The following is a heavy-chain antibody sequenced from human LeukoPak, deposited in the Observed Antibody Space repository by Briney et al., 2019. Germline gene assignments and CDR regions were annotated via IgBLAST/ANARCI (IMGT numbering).Heavy chain of an antibody. CDR1: GGTFTTYA. CDR2: IIPISGAT. J-gene: IGHJ4*02. D-gene: IGHD3-9*01. Sequence: SVKVSCKTSGGTFTTYAISWVRQAPGQGLEWMGGIIPISGATNYAQKSQGRVTITADESTDTAYMELSSLRSEDTAVYYCATKIDILTASGLGPHIPHYFDYWGQGTLVTVSS. CDR3: ATKIDILTASGLGPHIPHYFDY. V-gene: IGHV1-69*13.